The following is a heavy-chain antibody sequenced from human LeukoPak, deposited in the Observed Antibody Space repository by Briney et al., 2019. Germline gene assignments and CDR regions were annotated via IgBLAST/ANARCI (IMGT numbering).Heavy chain of an antibody. CDR2: IYYSGST. D-gene: IGHD3-22*01. CDR3: ARNRYYYDSSGYSFRWFDP. J-gene: IGHJ5*02. V-gene: IGHV4-59*01. Sequence: PSETLSLTCTVSGGSISSYYWSWIRQPPGKGLEWIGYIYYSGSTNYNPSLKSRVTISVDTSKNQFSLKLSSETAADTAVYYCARNRYYYDSSGYSFRWFDPWGQGTLVTVSS. CDR1: GGSISSYY.